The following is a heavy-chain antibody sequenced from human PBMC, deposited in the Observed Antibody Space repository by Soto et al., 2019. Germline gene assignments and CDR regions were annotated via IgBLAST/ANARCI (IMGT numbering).Heavy chain of an antibody. CDR2: INHSGST. Sequence: SETLSLTCAVYCGSFSGYYWSWIRQPPGKGLEWIGEINHSGSTNYNPSLKSRVTISVDTSKNQFSLKLSSVTAADTAVYYCAWSNWDANNWFDPWGQGTLVTVSS. J-gene: IGHJ5*02. V-gene: IGHV4-34*01. CDR1: CGSFSGYY. D-gene: IGHD1-1*01. CDR3: AWSNWDANNWFDP.